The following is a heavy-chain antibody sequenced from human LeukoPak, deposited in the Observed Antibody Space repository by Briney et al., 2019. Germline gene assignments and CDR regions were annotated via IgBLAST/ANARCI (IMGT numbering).Heavy chain of an antibody. Sequence: GGSLRLSCAASGFAFSNYWMHWVRQAPGKGLVWVSRINSDGINTGYADSVKGRFTISRDNAKNTLNLQMNSLRAEDTAVYYCARDLGQYYDTSDNWFDPWGQGTLVTVSS. J-gene: IGHJ5*02. D-gene: IGHD3-22*01. V-gene: IGHV3-74*01. CDR3: ARDLGQYYDTSDNWFDP. CDR1: GFAFSNYW. CDR2: INSDGINT.